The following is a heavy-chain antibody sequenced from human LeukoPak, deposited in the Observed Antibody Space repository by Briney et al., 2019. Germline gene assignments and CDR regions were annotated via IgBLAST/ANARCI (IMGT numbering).Heavy chain of an antibody. Sequence: GASVNVSCKASGYTFTSYYMHWVRQAPGQGLEWMGIINPSGGSTSYAQKFQGRVTMTRDTSTSTVYMELSSLRSEDTAVYYCARDYENYYDSSGYPEYFQHWGQGTLVTVSS. V-gene: IGHV1-46*01. CDR1: GYTFTSYY. D-gene: IGHD3-22*01. J-gene: IGHJ1*01. CDR3: ARDYENYYDSSGYPEYFQH. CDR2: INPSGGST.